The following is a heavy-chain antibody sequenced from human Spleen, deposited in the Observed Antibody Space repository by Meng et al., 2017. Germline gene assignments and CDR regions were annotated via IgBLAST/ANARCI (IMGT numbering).Heavy chain of an antibody. J-gene: IGHJ4*02. D-gene: IGHD3-3*01. CDR1: GFTFSSYD. CDR2: IGTAGDT. CDR3: ARGRVSGYLVGAFDY. Sequence: GESLKISCAASGFTFSSYDMHWVRQATGKGLEWVSAIGTAGDTYYPGSVKGRFTISRENAKNSLYLQMNSLRAGDTAVYYCARGRVSGYLVGAFDYWGQGTLVTVSS. V-gene: IGHV3-13*01.